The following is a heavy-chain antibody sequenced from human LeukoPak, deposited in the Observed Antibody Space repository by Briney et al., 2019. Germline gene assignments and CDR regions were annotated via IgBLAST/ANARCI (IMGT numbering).Heavy chain of an antibody. J-gene: IGHJ6*02. CDR2: IWYDGSNK. D-gene: IGHD2-15*01. CDR1: GFTFSAFG. V-gene: IGHV3-33*01. CDR3: ARVSRYCSGGSCPKRANYYYYGMDV. Sequence: GGSLRLSCAASGFTFSAFGMHWVRQAPGKGLEWVAVIWYDGSNKYYADSVKGRFTISRDSSKNTLYLQMNSLRAEDTAVYYCARVSRYCSGGSCPKRANYYYYGMDVWGQGTTVTVSS.